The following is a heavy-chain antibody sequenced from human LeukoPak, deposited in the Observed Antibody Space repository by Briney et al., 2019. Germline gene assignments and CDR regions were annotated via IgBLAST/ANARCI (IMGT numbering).Heavy chain of an antibody. CDR1: GFTFSSYA. V-gene: IGHV3-23*01. J-gene: IGHJ6*02. CDR3: AKRGYCRGASCSFPYYYAMDV. CDR2: ISGSGGST. Sequence: GGSLRLSCAASGFTFSSYAMSWVRQAPGRGLEWVSAISGSGGSTFYADSVKGRFTISRDNSKNTPYLQMNSLRAEDTALYYCAKRGYCRGASCSFPYYYAMDVWGQGTTVTVSS. D-gene: IGHD2-15*01.